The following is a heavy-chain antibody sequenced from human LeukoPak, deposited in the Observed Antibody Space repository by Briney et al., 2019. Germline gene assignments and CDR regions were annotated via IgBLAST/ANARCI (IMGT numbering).Heavy chain of an antibody. CDR3: GHYWGTAAGRGGAFDI. J-gene: IGHJ3*02. CDR2: IYYSGST. Sequence: PSETLSLTCTVSGGSISSSSYYWGWIRQPPGKGLEWIGSIYYSGSTYYNPSLKSRVTMSVDTSKNQLSLKVISVTAADTAVYYCGHYWGTAAGRGGAFDIWGQGTMVTVSS. D-gene: IGHD6-13*01. V-gene: IGHV4-39*07. CDR1: GGSISSSSYY.